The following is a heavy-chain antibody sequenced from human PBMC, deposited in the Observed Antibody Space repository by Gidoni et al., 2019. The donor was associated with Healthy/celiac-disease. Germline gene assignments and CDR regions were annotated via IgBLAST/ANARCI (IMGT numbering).Heavy chain of an antibody. D-gene: IGHD6-19*01. CDR3: ARGVGEQWLFRFDP. CDR1: GYTFTSYA. CDR2: INAGNGNT. J-gene: IGHJ5*02. V-gene: IGHV1-3*01. Sequence: QVQLVQSGAEVKKPGASVKVSCKASGYTFTSYAMHWVRQAPGQRLEWMGWINAGNGNTKYSQKFQGRVTMTRDTSASTAYMELSSLRSEDTAVYYCARGVGEQWLFRFDPWGQGTLVTVSS.